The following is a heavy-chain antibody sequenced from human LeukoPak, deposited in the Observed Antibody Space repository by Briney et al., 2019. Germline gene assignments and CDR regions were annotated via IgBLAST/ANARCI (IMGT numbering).Heavy chain of an antibody. J-gene: IGHJ4*02. V-gene: IGHV3-30*03. D-gene: IGHD6-13*01. CDR1: GFTFSSYG. CDR3: ARGDYRGPSIVEGIAAAGTAY. Sequence: GGSLRLSCAASGFTFSSYGMHWVRQAPGKGLEWVAVISYDGSNKYYADSVKGRFTISRDNSKNTLYLQMNSLRAEDTAVYYCARGDYRGPSIVEGIAAAGTAYWGQGTLVTVSS. CDR2: ISYDGSNK.